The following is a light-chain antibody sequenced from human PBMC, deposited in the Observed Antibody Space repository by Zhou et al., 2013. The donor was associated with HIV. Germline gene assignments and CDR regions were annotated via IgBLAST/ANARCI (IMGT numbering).Light chain of an antibody. CDR1: QNISVDH. CDR2: GAS. J-gene: IGKJ2*01. CDR3: QHSSSPYT. V-gene: IGKV3-20*01. Sequence: EVVLTQSPGTLSLFLGEKATLSCRASQNISVDHLTWIHQKPGQAPRLLIYGASNKATDIPDRFSGSGSGTDFTLSITRLEPEDFAIYYCQHSSSPYTFGQGTKLEI.